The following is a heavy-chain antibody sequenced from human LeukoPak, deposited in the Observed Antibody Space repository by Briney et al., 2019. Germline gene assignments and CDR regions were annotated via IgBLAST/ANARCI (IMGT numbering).Heavy chain of an antibody. D-gene: IGHD3-10*01. CDR1: GFTFDDYA. CDR2: ISGDGGST. CDR3: AKDISYVYYGSGSIAH. V-gene: IGHV3-43*02. J-gene: IGHJ4*02. Sequence: GGSLRLSCAASGFTFDDYAMHWVRQAPGKGLEWVSLISGDGGSTYYADSVKGRFPISRDNSKNSLYLQMNSLRTEDTALYYCAKDISYVYYGSGSIAHWGQGTLVTVSS.